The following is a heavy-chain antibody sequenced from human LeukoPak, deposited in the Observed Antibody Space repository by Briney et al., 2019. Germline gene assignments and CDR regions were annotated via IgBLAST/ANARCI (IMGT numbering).Heavy chain of an antibody. CDR3: ARDHQSSSWTTPWSGVGY. D-gene: IGHD6-13*01. CDR2: INSDGSST. J-gene: IGHJ4*02. Sequence: PGGSLRLSCAASGFTLSGYWIHWVRQAPGKGLVWVSRINSDGSSTSYADSVKGRFTISRDNAKNTLYLQMNSLRAEDTAVYYCARDHQSSSWTTPWSGVGYWGQGTLVTVSS. CDR1: GFTLSGYW. V-gene: IGHV3-74*01.